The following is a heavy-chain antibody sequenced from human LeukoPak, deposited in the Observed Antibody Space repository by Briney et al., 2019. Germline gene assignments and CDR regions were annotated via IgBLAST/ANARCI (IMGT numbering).Heavy chain of an antibody. CDR1: GYTFTSYG. D-gene: IGHD5-12*01. V-gene: IGHV1-18*01. CDR3: ARVGATKSSSDRGWFGP. J-gene: IGHJ5*02. Sequence: ASVKVSCKASGYTFTSYGISWVRQAPGQGLEWMGWISAYNGNTNYAQKLQGRVTMTTDTSTSTAYMELRSLRSDDTAVYYCARVGATKSSSDRGWFGPRGQGALVTVSS. CDR2: ISAYNGNT.